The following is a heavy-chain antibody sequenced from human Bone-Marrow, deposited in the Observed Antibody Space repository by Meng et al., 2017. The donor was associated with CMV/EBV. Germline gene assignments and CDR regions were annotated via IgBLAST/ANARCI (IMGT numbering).Heavy chain of an antibody. CDR2: TYYRSKWYN. CDR1: GDSVSSNSAA. CDR3: ARDRDYYDSSGYYYGMDV. V-gene: IGHV6-1*01. D-gene: IGHD3-22*01. Sequence: SQTLSLPCAISGDSVSSNSAAWNWIRQSPSRGLEWLGRTYYRSKWYNDYAVSVKSRITINPDTSKNQFSLQLNSVTPEDTAVYYCARDRDYYDSSGYYYGMDVWGQGTMVTVSS. J-gene: IGHJ6*02.